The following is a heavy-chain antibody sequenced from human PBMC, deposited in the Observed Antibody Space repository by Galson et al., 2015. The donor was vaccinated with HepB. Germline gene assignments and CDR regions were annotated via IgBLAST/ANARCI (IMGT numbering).Heavy chain of an antibody. J-gene: IGHJ4*02. D-gene: IGHD3-10*01. CDR3: ARDLGVSWVTMVRGPTGPLNY. Sequence: SLRLSCAASGFTFSSYAMHWVRQAPGKGLEWVAVISYDGSNKYYADSVKGRFTISRDNSKNTLYLQMNSLRAEDTAVYYCARDLGVSWVTMVRGPTGPLNYWGQGTLVTVSS. CDR1: GFTFSSYA. V-gene: IGHV3-30-3*01. CDR2: ISYDGSNK.